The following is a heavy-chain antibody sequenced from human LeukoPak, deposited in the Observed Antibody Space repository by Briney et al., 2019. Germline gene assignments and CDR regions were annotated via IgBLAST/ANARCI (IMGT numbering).Heavy chain of an antibody. CDR2: INTNTGNP. V-gene: IGHV7-4-1*02. CDR1: GYIFTNYG. J-gene: IGHJ6*03. CDR3: AREFYEILTGPDYYYNMDV. D-gene: IGHD3-9*01. Sequence: WASVKVSCKASGYIFTNYGINWVRQAPGQGLEWMGWINTNTGNPTYAQGFTGRIAFSLDTSVSTAYLQISSLKAEDTAVYYCAREFYEILTGPDYYYNMDVWGKGTTVTVSS.